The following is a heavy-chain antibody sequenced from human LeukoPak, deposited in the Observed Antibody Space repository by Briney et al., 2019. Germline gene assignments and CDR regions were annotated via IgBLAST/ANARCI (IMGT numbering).Heavy chain of an antibody. CDR2: IYYSGST. Sequence: PSETLSLTCTVSGGSISSYYWSWIRQPPGKGLEWIGYIYYSGSTNYNPSLKSRVTISVDTSKNQFSLKLSSVTAADTAVYYCARVLWSGWNRWFDPWGQGTLVTVSS. J-gene: IGHJ5*02. CDR1: GGSISSYY. D-gene: IGHD6-19*01. V-gene: IGHV4-59*01. CDR3: ARVLWSGWNRWFDP.